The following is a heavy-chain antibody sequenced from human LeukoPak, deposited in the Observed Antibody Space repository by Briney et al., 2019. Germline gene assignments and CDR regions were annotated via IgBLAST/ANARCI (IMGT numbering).Heavy chain of an antibody. CDR3: TKDKGGHGSGSYIWAGMDV. CDR2: ISWNSGSI. D-gene: IGHD3-10*01. V-gene: IGHV3-9*01. J-gene: IGHJ6*02. CDR1: GFSFEDYA. Sequence: GRSLRLSCAASGFSFEDYAMHWVRQAPGKGLEWVSGISWNSGSIGYADSVKGRFTISRDNAKNSLYLQMNSLRAEDTALYYCTKDKGGHGSGSYIWAGMDVWGQGTTVTVSS.